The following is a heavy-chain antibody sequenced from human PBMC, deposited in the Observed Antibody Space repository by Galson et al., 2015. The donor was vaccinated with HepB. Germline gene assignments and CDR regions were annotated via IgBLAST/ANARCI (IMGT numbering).Heavy chain of an antibody. D-gene: IGHD3-16*02. J-gene: IGHJ4*03. V-gene: IGHV3-33*01. CDR1: GFTFSSYG. CDR3: ARDYIWGSYRTELDY. CDR2: IWYDGGNK. Sequence: SLRLSCAASGFTFSSYGMHWVRQAPGKGLEWVAVIWYDGGNKYYADSVKGRFTISRDNSKNSLYLQMNSLRAEDTAVYYCARDYIWGSYRTELDYWGQGTTVTVSS.